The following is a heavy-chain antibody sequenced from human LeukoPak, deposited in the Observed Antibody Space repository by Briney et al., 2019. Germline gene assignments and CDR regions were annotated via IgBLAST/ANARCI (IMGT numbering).Heavy chain of an antibody. CDR3: ARDNAEYHGYYMDV. V-gene: IGHV3-30*01. D-gene: IGHD2-2*01. Sequence: RPGGSLRLSCAASGLTFSSYAMHWVRQAPGKGLEWVAVISYDGSNKYYADPVKGRFTISRDNSKNTLYLQMNSLRAEDTAVYYCARDNAEYHGYYMDVWGKGTTVTVSS. CDR1: GLTFSSYA. CDR2: ISYDGSNK. J-gene: IGHJ6*03.